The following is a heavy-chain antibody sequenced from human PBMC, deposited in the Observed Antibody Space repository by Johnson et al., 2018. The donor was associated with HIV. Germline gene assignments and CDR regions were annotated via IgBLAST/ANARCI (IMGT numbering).Heavy chain of an antibody. V-gene: IGHV3-33*06. D-gene: IGHD3-10*01. Sequence: QVQLVESGGGLVKPGGSLRLSCAASGFTFRSYGMHWVRQAPGKGLEWVAVIWYDGAKKEYADSVKGRFTISRDNSKSTVYLQMNSLRDEDSAVYYCVKDRWSPGIPAALDTWGRGTMVTVSP. CDR2: IWYDGAKK. CDR3: VKDRWSPGIPAALDT. J-gene: IGHJ3*02. CDR1: GFTFRSYG.